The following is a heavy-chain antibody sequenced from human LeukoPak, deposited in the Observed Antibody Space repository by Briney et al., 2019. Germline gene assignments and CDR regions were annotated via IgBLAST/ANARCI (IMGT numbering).Heavy chain of an antibody. V-gene: IGHV3-23*01. Sequence: GGSLRLSCAASGFTLSSYAVGWVRQAPGKGLQWVSGMSGSGGNTYYADSVKGRFTISRDISKNTLYLQMNSLRAEDTALYYCAKDSLPSYGGYFDYWGQGTLVTVSS. CDR2: MSGSGGNT. CDR1: GFTLSSYA. J-gene: IGHJ4*02. D-gene: IGHD3-16*01. CDR3: AKDSLPSYGGYFDY.